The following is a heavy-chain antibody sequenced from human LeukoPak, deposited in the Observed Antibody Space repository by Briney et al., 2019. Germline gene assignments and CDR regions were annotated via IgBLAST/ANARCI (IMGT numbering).Heavy chain of an antibody. CDR2: IYTSGST. Sequence: SETLSLTCTVSGGSISSGSYYWSWIRQPAGKGLEWIGRIYTSGSTNYNPSLKSRVTISVDTSKNQFSLKLSSVTAADMAVYYCARDHDPYYYDSSGYAFDIWGQGTMVTVSS. CDR3: ARDHDPYYYDSSGYAFDI. V-gene: IGHV4-61*02. D-gene: IGHD3-22*01. CDR1: GGSISSGSYY. J-gene: IGHJ3*02.